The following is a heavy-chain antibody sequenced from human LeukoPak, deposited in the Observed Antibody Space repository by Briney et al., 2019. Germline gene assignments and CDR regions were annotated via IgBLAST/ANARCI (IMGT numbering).Heavy chain of an antibody. Sequence: GGSLRLSCAASGFTFDDYAMHWVRQVPGKGLEWVSGISWNSGSIGYADSVKGRFTISRDNAKNSLYLQMNSLRAEDMALYYCAKSGMYYGSGSYFDYWGQGTLVTVSS. CDR1: GFTFDDYA. CDR3: AKSGMYYGSGSYFDY. CDR2: ISWNSGSI. V-gene: IGHV3-9*03. D-gene: IGHD3-10*01. J-gene: IGHJ4*02.